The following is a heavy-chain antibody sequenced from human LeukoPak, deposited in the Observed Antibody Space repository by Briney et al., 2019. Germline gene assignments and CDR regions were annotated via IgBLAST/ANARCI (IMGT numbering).Heavy chain of an antibody. D-gene: IGHD4-11*01. CDR3: ARGGEDYSNSYYYYYGMDV. CDR1: GGTFSSYA. J-gene: IGHJ6*04. CDR2: IIPIFGTA. Sequence: SVKVSCKASGGTFSSYAISWVRQAPGQGLEWMGGIIPIFGTANYAQKFQGRVTITADKSTSTAYMELNSLRSEDTAVYYCARGGEDYSNSYYYYYGMDVWGKGTTVTVSS. V-gene: IGHV1-69*06.